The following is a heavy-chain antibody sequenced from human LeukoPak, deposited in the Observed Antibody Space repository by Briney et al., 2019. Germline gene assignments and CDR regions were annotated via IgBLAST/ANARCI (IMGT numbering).Heavy chain of an antibody. CDR1: GFIFSSYS. J-gene: IGHJ4*02. D-gene: IGHD3-22*01. V-gene: IGHV3-48*01. Sequence: PGGSLRLSCAASGFIFSSYSMNWVRQAPGKGLEWVSYISSGSSTIYYADSVKGRFTISRDNAKNSLYLQMNGLRAEDTAVYYCARVLHKRNYDSSDYYGYWGQGTLVTVSS. CDR3: ARVLHKRNYDSSDYYGY. CDR2: ISSGSSTI.